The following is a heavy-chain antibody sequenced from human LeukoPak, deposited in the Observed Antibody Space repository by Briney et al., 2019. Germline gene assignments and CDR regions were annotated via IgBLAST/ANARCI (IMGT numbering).Heavy chain of an antibody. Sequence: SETLSLTCTVSGGPSISGDYYWSWIRQPPGKGLEWIGYIYYSGSTFYNPSLKSRVTISGDTPNNQFSLKLRSVTAADTAVYYCASLSQTNWFGPWGQGSLATVSS. CDR3: ASLSQTNWFGP. V-gene: IGHV4-30-4*01. CDR1: GGPSISGDYY. CDR2: IYYSGST. J-gene: IGHJ5*02.